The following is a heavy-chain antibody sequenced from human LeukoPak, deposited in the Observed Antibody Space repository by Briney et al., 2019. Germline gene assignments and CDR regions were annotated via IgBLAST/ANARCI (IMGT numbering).Heavy chain of an antibody. D-gene: IGHD3-9*01. V-gene: IGHV3-23*01. CDR1: GFTFSSYA. Sequence: GGSLRLSCAASGFTFSSYAMSWVRQAPGKGLEWVSAISGSGGSTYYADSVKGRFTISRDNAKNSLYLQMNSLRADDTAVYYCAGSVLTGYPNFDYWGQGTLVTVSS. CDR3: AGSVLTGYPNFDY. CDR2: ISGSGGST. J-gene: IGHJ4*02.